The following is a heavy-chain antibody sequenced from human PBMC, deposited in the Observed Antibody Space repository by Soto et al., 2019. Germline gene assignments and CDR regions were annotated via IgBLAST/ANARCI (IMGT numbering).Heavy chain of an antibody. CDR3: ARGGSSWYSAFDY. CDR2: INPNSGGT. V-gene: IGHV1-2*02. Sequence: AASVKVSCKASGYTFTGYYMHWVRQAPGQGLEWMGWINPNSGGTNYAQKFLGRVTMTRDTSISTAYMELSRLRSDDTAVYYCARGGSSWYSAFDYWGQGTLVTVSS. CDR1: GYTFTGYY. D-gene: IGHD6-13*01. J-gene: IGHJ4*02.